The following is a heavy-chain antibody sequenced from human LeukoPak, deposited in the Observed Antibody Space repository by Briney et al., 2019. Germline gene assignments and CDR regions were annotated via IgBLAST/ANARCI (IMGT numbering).Heavy chain of an antibody. Sequence: GASVKVSCKASGYTFTSYAMNWVRQAPGQGLEWMGWINTNTGNPTYAQGFTGRFVFSLDTSVSTAYLQISSLKAEDTAVYYCARGGSWYYYNIPLGGLFDYWGQGTLVTVSS. CDR2: INTNTGNP. V-gene: IGHV7-4-1*02. CDR1: GYTFTSYA. D-gene: IGHD6-13*01. J-gene: IGHJ4*02. CDR3: ARGGSWYYYNIPLGGLFDY.